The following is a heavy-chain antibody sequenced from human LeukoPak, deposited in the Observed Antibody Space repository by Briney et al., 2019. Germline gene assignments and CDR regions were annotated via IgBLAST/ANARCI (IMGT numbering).Heavy chain of an antibody. CDR1: GDSVSSNSAA. V-gene: IGHV6-1*01. CDR3: ARGFGDHWGFYNWFDP. D-gene: IGHD7-27*01. CDR2: TYYRSKWYN. J-gene: IGHJ5*02. Sequence: SQTLSLTCAISGDSVSSNSAAWNWIRQSPSRGLEWLGRTYYRSKWYNDYAVSVKSRITINPDTSENQFSLQLNSVTPEDTAVYYCARGFGDHWGFYNWFDPWGQGTLVTVSS.